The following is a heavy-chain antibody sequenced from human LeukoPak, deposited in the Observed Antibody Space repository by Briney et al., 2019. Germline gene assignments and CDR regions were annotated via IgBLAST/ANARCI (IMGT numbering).Heavy chain of an antibody. CDR1: GGSISSYY. CDR3: ARGHCSGGSCPYNWFDP. CDR2: IYYSGST. V-gene: IGHV4-59*01. D-gene: IGHD2-15*01. J-gene: IGHJ5*02. Sequence: PSETLSLTCTVSGGSISSYYWSWIRQPPGKGLEWIGYIYYSGSTNYNPSLKSRVTISVDTSKNQFSLKLSSVTAADTAAYYCARGHCSGGSCPYNWFDPWGQGTLVTVSS.